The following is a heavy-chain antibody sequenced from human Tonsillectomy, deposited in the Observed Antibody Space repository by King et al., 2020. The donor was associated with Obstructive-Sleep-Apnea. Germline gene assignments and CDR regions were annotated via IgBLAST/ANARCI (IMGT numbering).Heavy chain of an antibody. D-gene: IGHD3-16*02. Sequence: QLVQSGAEVKKPGASVKVSCKASGYTFTGYYMHWVRQAPGQGLEWMGWINPNSGGTNYAQKFQGRVTMTRDTSISPAYMELSRLRSDDTAVDYCARDKGIVYDYVWGSYRSPSYYFDYWGQGTLVTVSS. V-gene: IGHV1-2*02. CDR3: ARDKGIVYDYVWGSYRSPSYYFDY. CDR2: INPNSGGT. CDR1: GYTFTGYY. J-gene: IGHJ4*02.